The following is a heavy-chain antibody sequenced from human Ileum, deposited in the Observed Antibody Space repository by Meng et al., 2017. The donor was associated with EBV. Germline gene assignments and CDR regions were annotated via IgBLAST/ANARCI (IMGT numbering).Heavy chain of an antibody. CDR1: GGSISSSNW. CDR3: ARGYGSGRDYFDY. J-gene: IGHJ4*02. Sequence: QVPREESGPGLVKPSGTLSLTCAVSGGSISSSNWWNWVRQPPGKGLEWIGEIYYSGSTIYNPSLKSRVTISVDKSKNLFSLKLSSVTAADTAVYYCARGYGSGRDYFDYWGQGTLVTVSS. CDR2: IYYSGST. D-gene: IGHD3-10*01. V-gene: IGHV4-4*02.